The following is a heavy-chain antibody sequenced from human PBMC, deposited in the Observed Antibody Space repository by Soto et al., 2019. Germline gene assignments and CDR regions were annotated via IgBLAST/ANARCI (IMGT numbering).Heavy chain of an antibody. J-gene: IGHJ6*02. CDR2: IIPIFGIP. CDR3: AREDRDRETGLVPAAIDGRDV. D-gene: IGHD2-2*01. CDR1: GGTFSRYS. Sequence: QVQLVQSGAEVKKPGSSVKVSCKASGGTFSRYSITWVRQAPGHGLEWMGRIIPIFGIPTYAQKFQGRVTITADESTSTAYMELSSLRSDDTAVYYCAREDRDRETGLVPAAIDGRDVWGQGTTVTVSS. V-gene: IGHV1-69*08.